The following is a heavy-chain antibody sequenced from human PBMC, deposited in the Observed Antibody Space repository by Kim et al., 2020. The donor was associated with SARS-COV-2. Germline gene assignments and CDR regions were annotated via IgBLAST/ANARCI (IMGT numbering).Heavy chain of an antibody. CDR2: IRNKANRYTT. CDR3: VRDSQVSRYFDL. CDR1: GFSFSAHF. J-gene: IGHJ2*01. Sequence: GGSLRLSCAASGFSFSAHFMIWVRQAPGKGLEWLGRIRNKANRYTTEYAASVKGRFTISRDDSNSSLYLQMNSLTVEETAMYFCVRDSQVSRYFDLWGRG. V-gene: IGHV3-72*01.